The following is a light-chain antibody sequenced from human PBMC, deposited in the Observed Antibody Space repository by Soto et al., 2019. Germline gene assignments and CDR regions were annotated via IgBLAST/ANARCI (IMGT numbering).Light chain of an antibody. CDR1: QSVSSSY. J-gene: IGKJ4*01. Sequence: EIALTQSPGTLSLSPGERATLSCSVSQSVSSSYLAWYQQKHGQAPRLLIYGVSSRATGIPDRFSGSGSGTDFPLTISRREPEGFAVYYCQQYGSSALTLGGGTKVEIK. V-gene: IGKV3-20*01. CDR3: QQYGSSALT. CDR2: GVS.